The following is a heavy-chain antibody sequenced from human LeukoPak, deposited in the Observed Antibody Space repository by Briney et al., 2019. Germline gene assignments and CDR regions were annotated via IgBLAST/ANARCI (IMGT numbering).Heavy chain of an antibody. D-gene: IGHD3-3*01. CDR1: GGSISNTSYY. CDR3: AREMLNGSGYFDY. J-gene: IGHJ4*02. CDR2: IYYSGTT. V-gene: IGHV4-39*07. Sequence: MSSETLSLTCTVSGGSISNTSYYWGWIRQPPGKGLEWIGSIYYSGTTYYNPSLKSRVTISVDTSKNQFSLKLSSVTAADTAFCYCAREMLNGSGYFDYWGQGTLVTVSS.